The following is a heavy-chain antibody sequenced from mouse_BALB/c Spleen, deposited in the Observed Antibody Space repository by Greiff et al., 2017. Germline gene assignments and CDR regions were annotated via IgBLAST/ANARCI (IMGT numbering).Heavy chain of an antibody. CDR1: GYTFTSYW. CDR3: TRTSDYYGSSYNWYFDV. Sequence: LQQPGSELVRPGASVKLSCKASGYTFTSYWMHWVKQRPGQGLEWIGNIYPGSGSTNYDEKFKSKATLTVDTSSSTAYMQLSSLTSEDSAVYYGTRTSDYYGSSYNWYFDVWGAGTTVTVSA. J-gene: IGHJ1*01. D-gene: IGHD1-1*01. V-gene: IGHV1S22*01. CDR2: IYPGSGST.